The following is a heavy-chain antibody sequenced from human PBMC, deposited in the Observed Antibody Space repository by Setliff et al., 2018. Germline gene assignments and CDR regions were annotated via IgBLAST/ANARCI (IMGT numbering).Heavy chain of an antibody. CDR3: ARDLGHGGDSDY. D-gene: IGHD2-21*02. J-gene: IGHJ4*02. Sequence: SETLSLTCAVSGYSISSGYYWGWIRQPPGKGLEWIGHIYIGGSANYNPSLKSRVTMSIDTSKNQFSLKLNSVTAADMAVYYCARDLGHGGDSDYWGQGILVTVSS. CDR2: IYIGGSA. CDR1: GYSISSGYY. V-gene: IGHV4-38-2*02.